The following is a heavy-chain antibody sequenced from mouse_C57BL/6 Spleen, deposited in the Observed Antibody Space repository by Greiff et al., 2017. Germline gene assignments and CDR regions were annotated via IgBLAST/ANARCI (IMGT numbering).Heavy chain of an antibody. J-gene: IGHJ4*01. CDR3: ASPTVVDYYAMDY. D-gene: IGHD1-1*01. Sequence: QVQLKQSGAELMKPGASVKLSCKATGYTFTGYWIEWVKQRPGHGLEWIGEILPGSGSTNYNEKFKGKATFTADTSSNTAYMQLSILTTEDSAIYYCASPTVVDYYAMDYWGQGTSVTVAS. V-gene: IGHV1-9*01. CDR2: ILPGSGST. CDR1: GYTFTGYW.